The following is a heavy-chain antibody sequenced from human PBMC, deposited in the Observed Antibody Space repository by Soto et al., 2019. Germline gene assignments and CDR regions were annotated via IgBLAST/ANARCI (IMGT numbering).Heavy chain of an antibody. Sequence: GGSLRLSCAASGFTVSSNYMSWVRQAPGKGLEWVSVIYSGGSTYADSVKGRFTISRDNSKNTLYLQMNSLRAEDTAVYYCARAGWNYFAFDIWGQGTMVTVSS. V-gene: IGHV3-66*01. CDR3: ARAGWNYFAFDI. D-gene: IGHD1-7*01. CDR1: GFTVSSNY. J-gene: IGHJ3*02. CDR2: IYSGGST.